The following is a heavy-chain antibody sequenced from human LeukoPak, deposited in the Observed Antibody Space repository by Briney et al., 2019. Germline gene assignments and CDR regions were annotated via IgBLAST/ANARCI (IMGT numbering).Heavy chain of an antibody. CDR1: GDSMRSFY. V-gene: IGHV4-4*07. Sequence: SETLSLTCTVSGDSMRSFYWSFIRQPAGKGLEWIGRIHTSGTTWYNASLKSRVTISLDTSKNQFSLKVTSVTAADTAMYYCARAPSLYYFDSWGQGTLVPVSS. J-gene: IGHJ4*02. D-gene: IGHD2/OR15-2a*01. CDR2: IHTSGTT. CDR3: ARAPSLYYFDS.